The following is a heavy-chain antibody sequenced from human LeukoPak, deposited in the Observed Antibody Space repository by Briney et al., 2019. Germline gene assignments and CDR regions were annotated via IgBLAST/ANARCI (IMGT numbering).Heavy chain of an antibody. D-gene: IGHD1-26*01. CDR3: ARSGRGGAFDI. CDR2: ISSSSSYI. J-gene: IGHJ3*02. CDR1: GFTFSSYS. Sequence: GGSLRLSCAASGFTFSSYSMNWVRQAPGKGLEWVSSISSSSSYIYYADSVKGRFTISRDNAKNSLYLQMNSLRAEDTAVYYCARSGRGGAFDIWGQGTMVTVSS. V-gene: IGHV3-21*01.